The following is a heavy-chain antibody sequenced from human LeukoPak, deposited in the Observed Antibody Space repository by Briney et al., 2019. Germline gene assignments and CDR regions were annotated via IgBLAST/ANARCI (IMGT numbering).Heavy chain of an antibody. CDR3: AKDKDSTNWYFDY. CDR2: IRYDGTNK. CDR1: GFTFSSHG. Sequence: GGSLRLSCAASGFTFSSHGMHWVRQAPGKGLEWVAFIRYDGTNKYYADSVKGQFTISRDDSKNTLYLQMNSLRAEDTAVYYCAKDKDSTNWYFDYWGQGTLVTVSS. D-gene: IGHD2-15*01. J-gene: IGHJ4*02. V-gene: IGHV3-30*02.